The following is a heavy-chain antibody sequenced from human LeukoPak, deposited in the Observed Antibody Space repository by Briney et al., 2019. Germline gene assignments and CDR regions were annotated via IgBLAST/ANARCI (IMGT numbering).Heavy chain of an antibody. CDR1: GGTFSSYA. V-gene: IGHV1-69*05. D-gene: IGHD2-21*02. CDR2: IIPIFGTA. Sequence: SVKVSCKASGGTFSSYAISWVRQAPGQGLEWMGRIIPIFGTANYAQKFQGRVTITTDESTSTAYMELSSLRSEDAAVYYCARDLLYCGGDCYSSVIWGQGTMVTVSS. CDR3: ARDLLYCGGDCYSSVI. J-gene: IGHJ3*02.